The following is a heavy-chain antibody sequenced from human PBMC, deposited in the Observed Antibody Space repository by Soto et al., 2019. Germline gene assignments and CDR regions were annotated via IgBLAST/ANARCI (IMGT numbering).Heavy chain of an antibody. CDR3: PKDTATDIDY. CDR1: GFTFSSYG. J-gene: IGHJ4*02. D-gene: IGHD5-18*01. CDR2: ISYDGSNK. Sequence: QVQLVESGGGVVQPGRSLRLSCAASGFTFSSYGMHWVRQAPGKGLEWVAVISYDGSNKYYADSVKGRFTISRDNSKNTLYLQMNSLRAEDTAVYYCPKDTATDIDYWGQGTLVTVSS. V-gene: IGHV3-30*18.